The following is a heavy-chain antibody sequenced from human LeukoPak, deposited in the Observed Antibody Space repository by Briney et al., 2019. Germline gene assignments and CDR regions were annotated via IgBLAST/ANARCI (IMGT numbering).Heavy chain of an antibody. CDR3: AGDEGFSQKE. Sequence: SGTLSLTCAVSGVSMSSNNWWSRVRQPPGEGLEWIGEIHKSGSTNYNPSLKSRVSISVHKSKGQLSLKLSSVTAAGTAVYYCAGDEGFSQKEWGQGSQVTVS. CDR2: IHKSGST. CDR1: GVSMSSNNW. J-gene: IGHJ4*02. V-gene: IGHV4-4*02.